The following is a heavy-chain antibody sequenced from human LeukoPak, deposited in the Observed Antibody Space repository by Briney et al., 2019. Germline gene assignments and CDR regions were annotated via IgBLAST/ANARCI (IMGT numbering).Heavy chain of an antibody. J-gene: IGHJ4*02. CDR3: ARERVLSEQGVVRSGFDY. Sequence: GASVNVSCKASGYTFTSYGISCVRQAPGQGVEWMGWISAYNGNTNYAQKLQGRVTMTTDTSTSTAYMELRSLRSDDTAVYYCARERVLSEQGVVRSGFDYWGQGTLGTVSS. CDR2: ISAYNGNT. D-gene: IGHD6-19*01. CDR1: GYTFTSYG. V-gene: IGHV1-18*01.